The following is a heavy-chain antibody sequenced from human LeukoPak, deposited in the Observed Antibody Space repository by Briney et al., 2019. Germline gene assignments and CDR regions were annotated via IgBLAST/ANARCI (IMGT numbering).Heavy chain of an antibody. CDR2: IYYSGST. Sequence: SQTLSLTCTVSGGSISSGGYYWSWIRQHPGKGLEWIVYIYYSGSTYYNPSLKSRVTISVDTSKNQFSLKLSSVTAADTAVYYCARDQVSVTTYYYYGMDVWGQGTTVTVSS. D-gene: IGHD4-11*01. CDR1: GGSISSGGYY. J-gene: IGHJ6*02. V-gene: IGHV4-31*03. CDR3: ARDQVSVTTYYYYGMDV.